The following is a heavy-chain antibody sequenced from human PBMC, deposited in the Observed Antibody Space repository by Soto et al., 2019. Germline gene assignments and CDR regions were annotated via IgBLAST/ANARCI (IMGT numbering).Heavy chain of an antibody. D-gene: IGHD3-22*01. CDR2: IHPSDSHT. Sequence: GESLKISCKGSGYSFPNYWISWVRQVPGKGLEWVGRIHPSDSHTNYSPSFQGHVIISADKSISTAYLQWNSLKAPDTAIYYCARHFYDARDYRREAYWGQGTLVTVSS. V-gene: IGHV5-10-1*01. CDR3: ARHFYDARDYRREAY. CDR1: GYSFPNYW. J-gene: IGHJ4*02.